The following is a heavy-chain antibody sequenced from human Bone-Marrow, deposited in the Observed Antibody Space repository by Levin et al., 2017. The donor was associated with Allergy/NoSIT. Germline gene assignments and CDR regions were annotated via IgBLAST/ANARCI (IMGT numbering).Heavy chain of an antibody. J-gene: IGHJ3*02. CDR2: TYYRSKWYS. Sequence: NSSETLSLTCAISGDSVSTDTAAWNWIRQSPSRGLEWLGRTYYRSKWYSNYAGSVRSRITIEPDTSKNQFSLQLKSVTPDDTAVYFCARDKTVSGLNDAFDIWGQGTLVTVSS. CDR1: GDSVSTDTAA. D-gene: IGHD6-19*01. CDR3: ARDKTVSGLNDAFDI. V-gene: IGHV6-1*01.